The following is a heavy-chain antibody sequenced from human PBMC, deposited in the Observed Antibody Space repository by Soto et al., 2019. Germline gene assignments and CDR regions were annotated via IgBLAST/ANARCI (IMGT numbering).Heavy chain of an antibody. CDR2: IYPDDSDT. J-gene: IGHJ4*02. CDR3: AKGYYDLLTGYDATFDF. V-gene: IGHV5-51*01. Sequence: PGESLKISCKHSGFNFPTFWIAWVRQMPGKGLEWMGTIYPDDSDTRYSPSFQGQVTISADKSIQTAYLQWGSLKASDSALYYCAKGYYDLLTGYDATFDFWGQGTLVTVSS. CDR1: GFNFPTFW. D-gene: IGHD3-9*01.